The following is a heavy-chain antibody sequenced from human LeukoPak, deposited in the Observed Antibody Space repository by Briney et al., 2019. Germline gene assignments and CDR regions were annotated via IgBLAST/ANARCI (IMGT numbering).Heavy chain of an antibody. CDR2: INPNSGGT. CDR1: GYTFTGYH. V-gene: IGHV1-2*02. J-gene: IGHJ4*02. D-gene: IGHD2-2*01. Sequence: GASVKVSCKASGYTFTGYHMHWVRQAPGQGLEWMGWINPNSGGTNYAQKFQGRVTMTRDTSISTAYMELSRLRSDDTAVYYCARDSRRYCSSTSCPSHYWGQGTLVTVSS. CDR3: ARDSRRYCSSTSCPSHY.